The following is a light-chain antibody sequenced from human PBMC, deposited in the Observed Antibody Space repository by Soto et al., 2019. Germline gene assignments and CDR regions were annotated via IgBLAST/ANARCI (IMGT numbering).Light chain of an antibody. CDR2: WAS. V-gene: IGKV4-1*01. Sequence: DVLMTKSQKSLAVSLGERATINCKSSPSVLYSSNNKNYLAWYQQKPGQPPKLLIYWASTRESGVPDRFSGSGSGTDFTLTISSLQAEDVAVYYCQQYYSAPLTFGGGTKADI. CDR1: PSVLYSSNNKNY. J-gene: IGKJ4*01. CDR3: QQYYSAPLT.